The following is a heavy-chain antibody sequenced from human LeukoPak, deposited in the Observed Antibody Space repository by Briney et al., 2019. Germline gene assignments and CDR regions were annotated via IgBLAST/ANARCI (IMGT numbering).Heavy chain of an antibody. CDR3: ARARTMVRGVTD. D-gene: IGHD3-10*01. CDR2: IYYSGST. CDR1: GGSISGYY. Sequence: SETLSLTCTASGGSISGYYWSWIRQPPGKGLEWIGYIYYSGSTNYNPSLKSRVTISVDTSKNQFSLKLSSVTAADTAVYYCARARTMVRGVTDWGQGTLVTVSS. J-gene: IGHJ4*02. V-gene: IGHV4-59*01.